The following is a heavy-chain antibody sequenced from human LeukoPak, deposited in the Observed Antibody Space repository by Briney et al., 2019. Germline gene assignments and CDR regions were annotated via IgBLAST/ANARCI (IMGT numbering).Heavy chain of an antibody. CDR1: GGSFCGYY. V-gene: IGHV4-34*01. J-gene: IGHJ4*02. CDR2: INHSGST. Sequence: KPSETLCLTCAAYGGSFCGYYWSWIRQPPGKGLEWIGEINHSGSTNYNLALKSRVTISVGTSENQSLLKLISVMTADTAVYYYARAQRSRYYTEFNVDYWGQGTLVTLSS. CDR3: ARAQRSRYYTEFNVDY. D-gene: IGHD3-3*01.